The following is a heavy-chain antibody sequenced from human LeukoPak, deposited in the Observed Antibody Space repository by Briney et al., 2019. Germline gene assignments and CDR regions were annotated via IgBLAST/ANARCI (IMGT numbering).Heavy chain of an antibody. Sequence: PSETLSLTCAVYGGSFSGYSWSWIRQPPGKGLEWIGYIYHSGSTYYNPSLKSRVTISVDRSKNQFSLKLSSVTAADTAVYYCARGRATYYDSSGYYFDAFDIWGQGTMVTVSS. CDR3: ARGRATYYDSSGYYFDAFDI. D-gene: IGHD3-22*01. J-gene: IGHJ3*02. CDR2: IYHSGST. V-gene: IGHV4-30-2*01. CDR1: GGSFSGYS.